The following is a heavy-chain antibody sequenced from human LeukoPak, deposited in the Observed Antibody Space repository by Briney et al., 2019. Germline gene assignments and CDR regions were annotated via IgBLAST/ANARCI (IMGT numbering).Heavy chain of an antibody. V-gene: IGHV4-59*01. CDR1: GGSLSSYY. D-gene: IGHD5-24*01. CDR3: ARDGYNSVYFDY. Sequence: SETLSLTCTVSGGSLSSYYWSWIRQPPGKGLEWIGYIYYSGSTNYNPSLKSRVTISVDTSKNQFSLKLSSVTAADTAVYYCARDGYNSVYFDYWGQGTLVTVSS. J-gene: IGHJ4*02. CDR2: IYYSGST.